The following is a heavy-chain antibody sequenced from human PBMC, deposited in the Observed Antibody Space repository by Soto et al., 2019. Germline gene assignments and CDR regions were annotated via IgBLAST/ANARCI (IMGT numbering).Heavy chain of an antibody. CDR3: ARHVPAAGHYYGMDV. CDR1: RGTFSSYA. J-gene: IGHJ6*02. V-gene: IGHV1-69*12. D-gene: IGHD2-2*01. Sequence: QVQLVQSGAEVTKPASSVKVSCKASRGTFSSYAISWVRQAPGQGLEWMGGIIPIFGTANYAPKSQARVTITADESTSTADMELSSLRPEDTAVYYCARHVPAAGHYYGMDVWGPGTTVTVSS. CDR2: IIPIFGTA.